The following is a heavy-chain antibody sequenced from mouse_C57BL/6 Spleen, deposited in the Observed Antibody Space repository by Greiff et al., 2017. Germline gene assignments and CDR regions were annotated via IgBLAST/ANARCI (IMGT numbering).Heavy chain of an antibody. J-gene: IGHJ3*01. CDR1: GYAFSSSW. CDR2: IYPGDGDT. V-gene: IGHV1-82*01. CDR3: ACPSLEAWFAY. Sequence: VQLQQSGPELVKPGASVKISCKASGYAFSSSWMNWVKQRPGKGLEWIGRIYPGDGDTNYNGKFKGKATLTADKSSSTAYMQLSSLTSEDSAVYFCACPSLEAWFAYWGQGTLVTVSA.